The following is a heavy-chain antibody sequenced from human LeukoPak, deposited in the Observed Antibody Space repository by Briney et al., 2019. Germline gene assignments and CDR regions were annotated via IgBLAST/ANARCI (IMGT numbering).Heavy chain of an antibody. V-gene: IGHV4-38-2*01. J-gene: IGHJ5*02. D-gene: IGHD1-1*01. Sequence: PSETLSLTCVVSGYSISNDYYWGWIRQPPGKGLEWIGNIYHSGGSYYNPSLKSRVTILVDTSKNQFSLKLSSVTAADTAVYYCAKAGTTGIHHWFDPWGQGDLVTVSS. CDR1: GYSISNDYY. CDR2: IYHSGGS. CDR3: AKAGTTGIHHWFDP.